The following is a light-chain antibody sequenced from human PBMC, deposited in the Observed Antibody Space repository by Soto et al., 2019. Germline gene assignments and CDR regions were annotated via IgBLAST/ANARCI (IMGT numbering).Light chain of an antibody. V-gene: IGKV3-20*01. CDR1: QSVSSSY. Sequence: EIVLTQSPGTLSFSPGERATLSCRASQSVSSSYLAWYQQKPGQAPRLLIYGASNRATGIPDRFSGSGSGTDFTLTISRLEPEDFAVYYCQQYIGLPRTFGQGTKVDIK. J-gene: IGKJ1*01. CDR2: GAS. CDR3: QQYIGLPRT.